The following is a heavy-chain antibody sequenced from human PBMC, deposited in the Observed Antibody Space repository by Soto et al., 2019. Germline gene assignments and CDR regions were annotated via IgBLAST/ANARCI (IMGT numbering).Heavy chain of an antibody. CDR1: GFTFSDYY. D-gene: IGHD3-10*01. CDR2: IRNKANNYAT. CDR3: TXEKRYYNNLTSFYFDN. J-gene: IGHJ4*02. V-gene: IGHV3-72*01. Sequence: EVQLVQSGGGLVQPGGSLRLSCAASGFTFSDYYMDWVRRAPGKGLEWVGRIRNKANNYATEYAASLKGRVTFSRDDSENSLYLQMNSLETEDTAVYWCTXEKRYYNNLTSFYFDNWGQGTLVTVSS.